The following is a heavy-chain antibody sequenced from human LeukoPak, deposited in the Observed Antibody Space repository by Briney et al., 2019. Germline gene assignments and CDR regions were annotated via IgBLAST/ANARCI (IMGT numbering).Heavy chain of an antibody. V-gene: IGHV4-39*07. D-gene: IGHD2-21*01. Sequence: PSETLSLTCTVSGGSISSSSYYWGWIRQPPGKGLEWIGSIYYSGSTYYNPSLKSRVTISVDTSKNQFSLKLSSVTAADTAVYYCAQDFVVGHYMDVWGKGTTVTVSS. J-gene: IGHJ6*03. CDR1: GGSISSSSYY. CDR2: IYYSGST. CDR3: AQDFVVGHYMDV.